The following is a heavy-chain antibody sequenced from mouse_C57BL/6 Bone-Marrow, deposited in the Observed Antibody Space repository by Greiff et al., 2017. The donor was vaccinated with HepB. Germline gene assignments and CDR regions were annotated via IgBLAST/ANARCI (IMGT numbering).Heavy chain of an antibody. V-gene: IGHV10-1*01. D-gene: IGHD1-1*01. Sequence: VQLKESGGGLVQPKGSLKLSCAASGFSFNTYAMNWVRQAPGKGLEWVARIRSKSNNYATYYADSVKDRFTISRDDSESMLYLQMNNLKTEDTAMYYCVRQGYYGSQGDWYFDVWGTGTTVTVSS. J-gene: IGHJ1*03. CDR2: IRSKSNNYAT. CDR1: GFSFNTYA. CDR3: VRQGYYGSQGDWYFDV.